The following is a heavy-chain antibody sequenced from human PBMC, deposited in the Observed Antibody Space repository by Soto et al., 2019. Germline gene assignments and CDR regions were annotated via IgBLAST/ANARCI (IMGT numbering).Heavy chain of an antibody. CDR1: GASISSTDYY. V-gene: IGHV4-30-4*01. CDR3: ASYSYYFDY. Sequence: QVQLQESGPGLVKPSQTLSLTCTVSGASISSTDYYWSWIRQPPGKGLECIGYIYNSGSTYYNPSLKRRVTISVDTPKNQFSLKLSSVTAADTAVYYCASYSYYFDYWGQGTLVTVSS. J-gene: IGHJ4*02. D-gene: IGHD4-4*01. CDR2: IYNSGST.